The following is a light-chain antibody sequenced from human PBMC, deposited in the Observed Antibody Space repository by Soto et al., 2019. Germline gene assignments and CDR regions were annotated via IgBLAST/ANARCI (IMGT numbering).Light chain of an antibody. V-gene: IGLV2-14*01. Sequence: QSALTQPASVSGSPGQSITISCTGTSSDIGGYNYVSWYQQHPGKAPKLIIYDVSYRPSGVSNRFSGFKSGNTASLTISGLQAEDEADYYCSSYATYSTDVLFGGGTKLTVL. CDR3: SSYATYSTDVL. CDR1: SSDIGGYNY. J-gene: IGLJ2*01. CDR2: DVS.